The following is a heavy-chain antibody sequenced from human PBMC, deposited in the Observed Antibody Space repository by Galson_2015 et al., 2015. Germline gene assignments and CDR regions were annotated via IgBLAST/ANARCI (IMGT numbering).Heavy chain of an antibody. D-gene: IGHD1-7*01. CDR3: ARVYNWNYAVYYYYMDV. CDR2: ISGSGSTL. J-gene: IGHJ6*03. Sequence: SLRLSCAASGFSFSSYEMSWVRQAPGKGLGWVSYISGSGSTLYYADSVKGRFTISRDNAKNSLYLQMNSLRAEDTAVYYCARVYNWNYAVYYYYMDVWGKGTTVTVSS. CDR1: GFSFSSYE. V-gene: IGHV3-48*03.